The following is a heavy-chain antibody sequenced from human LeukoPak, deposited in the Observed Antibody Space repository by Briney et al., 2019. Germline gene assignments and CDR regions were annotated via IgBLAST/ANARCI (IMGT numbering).Heavy chain of an antibody. CDR2: INHSGST. V-gene: IGHV4-34*01. CDR3: ARGRRGYYYDSSGYCDY. D-gene: IGHD3-22*01. J-gene: IGHJ4*02. Sequence: KPSETLSLTCAVYGGSFSGYYWSWIRQPPGKGLEWIGEINHSGSTNYNPSLKSRVTISVDTSKNQFSLKLSSVTAADTAVYYCARGRRGYYYDSSGYCDYWGQGTLVTVSS. CDR1: GGSFSGYY.